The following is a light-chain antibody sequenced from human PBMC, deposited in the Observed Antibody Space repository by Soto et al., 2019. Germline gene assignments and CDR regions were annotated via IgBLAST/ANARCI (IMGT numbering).Light chain of an antibody. V-gene: IGKV3-11*01. CDR1: QSVSSY. CDR3: QQRSNWLFT. CDR2: DAS. Sequence: EIVLTQSPATLSLSPGERATLSCRASQSVSSYLAWYQQRPGQAPRLLIYDASNRATGIPARFSGSGSVTDFSLTISSLEPEDFAVYYCQQRSNWLFTFGTGRKVDIK. J-gene: IGKJ3*01.